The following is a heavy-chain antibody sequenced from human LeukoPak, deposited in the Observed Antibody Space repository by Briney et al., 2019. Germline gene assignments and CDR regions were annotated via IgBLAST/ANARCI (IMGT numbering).Heavy chain of an antibody. D-gene: IGHD4-23*01. V-gene: IGHV4-59*12. CDR3: AREMMTTVADDAFDI. CDR2: IYYSGST. J-gene: IGHJ3*02. Sequence: PSQTLSLTCTVSGGSISSYYWSWIRQPPGKGLEWIGYIYYSGSTNYNPSLKSRVTISVDTSKNQFSLKLSSVTAADTAVYYCAREMMTTVADDAFDIWGQGTMVTVSS. CDR1: GGSISSYY.